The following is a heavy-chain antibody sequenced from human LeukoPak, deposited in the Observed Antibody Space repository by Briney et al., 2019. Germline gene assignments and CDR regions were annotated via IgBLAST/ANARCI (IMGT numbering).Heavy chain of an antibody. CDR2: IYHSGST. CDR1: GGSISSYY. CDR3: ARDPFRDAFDI. Sequence: SETLSLTCTVSGGSISSYYWSWIRQPPGKGLEWIGYIYHSGSTYYNPSLKSRVTISVDRSKNQFSLKLSSVTAADTAVYYCARDPFRDAFDIWGQGTMVTVSS. V-gene: IGHV4-59*12. D-gene: IGHD2-21*01. J-gene: IGHJ3*02.